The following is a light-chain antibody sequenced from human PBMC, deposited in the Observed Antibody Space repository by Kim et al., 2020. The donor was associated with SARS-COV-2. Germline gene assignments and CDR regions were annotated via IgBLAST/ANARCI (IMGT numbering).Light chain of an antibody. CDR3: QQYNDWPSIT. V-gene: IGKV3D-15*01. CDR2: AAS. J-gene: IGKJ5*01. Sequence: SRGETATLTCRASQTVVNNLAWDQRRPGQAPMLLIYAASSRATGIAARFSGSASGRDFTLTIASLQSEDSAVYFCQQYNDWPSITFGQVTRLEIK. CDR1: QTVVNN.